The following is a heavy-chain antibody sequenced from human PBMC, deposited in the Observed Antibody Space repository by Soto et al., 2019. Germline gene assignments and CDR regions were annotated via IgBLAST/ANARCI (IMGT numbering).Heavy chain of an antibody. CDR2: ISGSGGST. J-gene: IGHJ3*02. CDR3: ATRLLSFGELDDAFDI. V-gene: IGHV3-23*01. CDR1: GFTFSSYA. D-gene: IGHD3-10*01. Sequence: EVQLLESGGGLVQPGGSLRLSCAASGFTFSSYAMSWVRQAPGKGLEWVSAISGSGGSTYYADSVKGRFTISRDNSKNXLYLQMNSLRAEDTAVYYCATRLLSFGELDDAFDIWGQGTMVTVSS.